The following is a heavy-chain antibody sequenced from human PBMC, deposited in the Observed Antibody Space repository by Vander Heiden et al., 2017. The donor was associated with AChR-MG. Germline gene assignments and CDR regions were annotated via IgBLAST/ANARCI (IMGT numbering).Heavy chain of an antibody. CDR1: GDSVSSNSAA. Sequence: QVQLQQSGPGLVKPSQTLSLTCAISGDSVSSNSAAWNWIRQSPSRGLEWLGRTYYRSKWYNDYAVSVKSRITINPDTSKNQFSLQLNSVTPEDTAVYYCARDLGQLVSGQYYYYGMDVWGQGTTVTVSS. J-gene: IGHJ6*02. D-gene: IGHD6-6*01. CDR2: TYYRSKWYN. CDR3: ARDLGQLVSGQYYYYGMDV. V-gene: IGHV6-1*01.